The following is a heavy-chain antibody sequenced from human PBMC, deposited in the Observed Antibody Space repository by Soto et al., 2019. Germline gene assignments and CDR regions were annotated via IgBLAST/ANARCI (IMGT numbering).Heavy chain of an antibody. D-gene: IGHD2-2*02. V-gene: IGHV1-69*01. CDR1: GGTFGIYA. Sequence: QVQLVQSGAAVSKPGSSVKVSCKASGGTFGIYAVGWVRQAPGQGLEWMGGIIPAFGTTKNAQKFQDRVDMSADESTNTVYVELRGLRFDDTAVYCCARVPRQMLYGPTRNGMDVWGQGTTLIVSS. J-gene: IGHJ6*02. CDR2: IIPAFGTT. CDR3: ARVPRQMLYGPTRNGMDV.